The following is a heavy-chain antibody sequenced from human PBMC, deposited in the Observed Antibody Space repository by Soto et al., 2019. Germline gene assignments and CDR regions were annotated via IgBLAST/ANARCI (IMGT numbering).Heavy chain of an antibody. D-gene: IGHD6-13*01. Sequence: GASVKVSCKASGGTFSSYAISWVRQAPGQGLEWMGGIIPICGTANYAQKFQGRVTITADESTSXAXXXXXXXXXXXXXXYYCAXXXXXXSSSWYGNYYYYYYGMDVWGQGTTVTVSS. V-gene: IGHV1-69*13. CDR3: AXXXXXXSSSWYGNYYYYYYGMDV. J-gene: IGHJ6*02. CDR1: GGTFSSYA. CDR2: IIPICGTA.